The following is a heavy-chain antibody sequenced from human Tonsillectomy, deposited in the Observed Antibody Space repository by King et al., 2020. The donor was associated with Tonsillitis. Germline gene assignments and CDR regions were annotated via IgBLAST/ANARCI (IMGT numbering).Heavy chain of an antibody. CDR1: GYTFTDYY. D-gene: IGHD6-19*01. V-gene: IGHV1-2*02. CDR3: ARVRYSSAWFPIDY. CDR2: INANSGGT. J-gene: IGHJ4*02. Sequence: VQLVQSGAEVKKPGASVKVSCKASGYTFTDYYIHCVRQAPGQSLAWMVWINANSGGTRYAQKFQGRVTLTRDTSISTAYMELNRLKSDDTAVYYCARVRYSSAWFPIDYWGQGTLVTVSS.